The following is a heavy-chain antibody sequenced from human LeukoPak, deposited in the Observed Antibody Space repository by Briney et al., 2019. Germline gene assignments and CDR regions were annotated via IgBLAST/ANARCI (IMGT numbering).Heavy chain of an antibody. CDR3: AGGGYCSSTSCYTGGTYYYYYYMDV. D-gene: IGHD2-2*02. CDR2: IIPIFGTA. CDR1: GGTFSSYA. V-gene: IGHV1-69*05. J-gene: IGHJ6*03. Sequence: SVKVSCKASGGTFSSYAISWVRQAPGQGLEWMGGIIPIFGTANYAQKFQGRVMITTDESTSTAYMELSSLRSEDTAVYYCAGGGYCSSTSCYTGGTYYYYYYMDVWGKGTTVTVSS.